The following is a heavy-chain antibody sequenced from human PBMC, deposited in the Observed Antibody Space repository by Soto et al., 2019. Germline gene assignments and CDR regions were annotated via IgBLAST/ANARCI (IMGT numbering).Heavy chain of an antibody. Sequence: GASVKVSCKVSGYTLTELSMHWVRRAPGKGLEWMGGFDPEDGETIYAQKFQGRVTMTEDTSTDTAYMELSSLRSEDTAVYYCATLTTVTTGFFLDYWGQGTLVTVS. CDR2: FDPEDGET. D-gene: IGHD4-17*01. V-gene: IGHV1-24*01. CDR3: ATLTTVTTGFFLDY. CDR1: GYTLTELS. J-gene: IGHJ4*02.